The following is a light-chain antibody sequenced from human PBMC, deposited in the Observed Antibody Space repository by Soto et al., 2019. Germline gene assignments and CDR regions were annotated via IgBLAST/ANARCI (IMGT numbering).Light chain of an antibody. CDR2: DAS. CDR1: QSVSSY. Sequence: EIVLTHSPATLSLSPWEIATLSCRASQSVSSYLAWYQQKAGQAPRLLIYDASNRATGIPARFSGTGSETDFTLTISGLQSEDSAVYFCQQYNNWPFSFGQGTRLEIK. J-gene: IGKJ5*01. CDR3: QQYNNWPFS. V-gene: IGKV3-11*01.